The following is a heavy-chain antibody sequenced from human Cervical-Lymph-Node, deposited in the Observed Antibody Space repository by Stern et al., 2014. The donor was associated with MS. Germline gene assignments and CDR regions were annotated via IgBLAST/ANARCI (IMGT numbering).Heavy chain of an antibody. D-gene: IGHD3-22*01. CDR3: ARHVGYYDRPIDY. CDR2: IYYSGRT. CDR1: GGSISSSSYY. Sequence: QVQLQESGPGLVKPSETLSLTCTVSGGSISSSSYYWGWIRQPPGKGLEWIGSIYYSGRTYYNPSLKSRVTISVETSKNQFSLKLSSVTAADTAVYYCARHVGYYDRPIDYWGQGTLVTVSS. J-gene: IGHJ4*02. V-gene: IGHV4-39*01.